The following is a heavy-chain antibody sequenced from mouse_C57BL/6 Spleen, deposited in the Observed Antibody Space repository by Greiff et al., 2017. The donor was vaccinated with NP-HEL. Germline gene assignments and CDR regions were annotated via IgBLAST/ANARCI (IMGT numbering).Heavy chain of an antibody. CDR1: GYTFTSYD. J-gene: IGHJ4*01. Sequence: VKLVESGPELVKPGASVKLSCKASGYTFTSYDINWVKQRPGQGLEWIGWIYPRDGSTKYNEKFKGKATLTVDTSSSTAYMELHSLTSEDSAVYFCARRGKDAMDYWGQGTSVTVSS. V-gene: IGHV1-85*01. CDR3: ARRGKDAMDY. CDR2: IYPRDGST. D-gene: IGHD1-1*01.